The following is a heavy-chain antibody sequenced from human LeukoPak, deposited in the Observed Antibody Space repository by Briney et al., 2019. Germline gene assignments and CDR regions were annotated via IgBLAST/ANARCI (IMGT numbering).Heavy chain of an antibody. V-gene: IGHV3-30*18. CDR3: AKDEGAPVPYYFDY. CDR1: GFTFSSYG. Sequence: SGRSLRLSCAASGFTFSSYGLHWVRQAPGKGLEWVAVISFDGSDKYYADSVKGRFTISRDNSKNTLYLQMNSLRAEDTAAYYCAKDEGAPVPYYFDYWGQGTLVTVSS. J-gene: IGHJ4*02. D-gene: IGHD1-26*01. CDR2: ISFDGSDK.